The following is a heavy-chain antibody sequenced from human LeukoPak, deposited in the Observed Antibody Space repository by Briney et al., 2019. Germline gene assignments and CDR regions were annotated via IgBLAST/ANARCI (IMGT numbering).Heavy chain of an antibody. Sequence: PSETLSLTCAVYGGSFSGYYWSWIRQPPGKGLEWIGEINHSGSTNYNPSLKSRVTISVDTSKNQFSLKLSSVTAADTAVYYCATMVRGVIVDYWGQGILVTVSS. CDR1: GGSFSGYY. CDR3: ATMVRGVIVDY. V-gene: IGHV4-34*01. CDR2: INHSGST. D-gene: IGHD3-10*01. J-gene: IGHJ4*02.